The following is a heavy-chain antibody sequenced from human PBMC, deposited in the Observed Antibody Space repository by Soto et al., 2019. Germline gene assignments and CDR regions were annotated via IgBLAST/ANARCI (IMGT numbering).Heavy chain of an antibody. CDR1: GFTVSSNY. Sequence: GGSLRLSCAASGFTVSSNYMSWVRQAPGKGLEWVSVIYSGGSTYYADSVKGRFTISRDNSKNTLYLQMNSLRAEDTAVYYCERGARQGTDYDAFDIWGQGTMVTVSS. CDR3: ERGARQGTDYDAFDI. CDR2: IYSGGST. D-gene: IGHD3-10*01. J-gene: IGHJ3*02. V-gene: IGHV3-66*02.